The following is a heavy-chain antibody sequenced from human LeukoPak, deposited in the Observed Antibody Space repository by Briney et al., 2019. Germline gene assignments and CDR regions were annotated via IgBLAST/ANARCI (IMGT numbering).Heavy chain of an antibody. D-gene: IGHD1-26*01. CDR2: ISAYNGNT. Sequence: SVKVSCKASVYTLTGNYIHWVRQAPGQGLEWMGWISAYNGNTNYAQKLQGRVTMTTDTSTSTAYMELRSLRSDDTAVYYCARAGSWKIDYWGQGTLVTVSS. J-gene: IGHJ4*02. CDR1: VYTLTGNY. V-gene: IGHV1-18*04. CDR3: ARAGSWKIDY.